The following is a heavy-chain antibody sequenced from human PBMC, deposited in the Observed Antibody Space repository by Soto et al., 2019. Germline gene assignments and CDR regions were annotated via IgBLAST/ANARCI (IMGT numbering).Heavy chain of an antibody. CDR3: ERELRLTRYSSGRNWFDP. Sequence: GASVKVSCKASGYPFTGYYMHWVRQAPGQGLEWMGWINPNSGGTNDAQKFQGRVTMTRDTSISTAYMELSRLRSDDTAVYYCERELRLTRYSSGRNWFDPWGQGTLVTVSS. J-gene: IGHJ5*02. CDR1: GYPFTGYY. CDR2: INPNSGGT. V-gene: IGHV1-2*02. D-gene: IGHD6-19*01.